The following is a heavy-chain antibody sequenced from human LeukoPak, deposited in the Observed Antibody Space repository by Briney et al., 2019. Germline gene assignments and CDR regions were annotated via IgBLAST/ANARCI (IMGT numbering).Heavy chain of an antibody. CDR3: ARSYDYVWGSYRFPGY. V-gene: IGHV1-18*01. CDR1: GYTFTSYG. J-gene: IGHJ4*02. Sequence: ASVTVSCKASGYTFTSYGISWVRQAPGQGLEWMGWISAYNGNTNYAQKLQGRVTMTTDTSTSTAYMELRSLRSDDTAVYYCARSYDYVWGSYRFPGYWGQGTLVTVSS. CDR2: ISAYNGNT. D-gene: IGHD3-16*02.